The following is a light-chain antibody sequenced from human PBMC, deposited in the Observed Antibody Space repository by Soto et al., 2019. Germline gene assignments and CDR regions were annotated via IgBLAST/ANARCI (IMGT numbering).Light chain of an antibody. CDR1: QSISSW. CDR3: QHYDTYYLA. CDR2: DAS. Sequence: DIQMTQSPPPLSASVGDRGTITCRSSQSISSWLAWYQQKPGKAPKLLVYDASSLVSGVPSRLSGSGYGTEFTLTISSLQPDDFATYCCQHYDTYYLALGGGTKVDIK. J-gene: IGKJ4*01. V-gene: IGKV1-5*01.